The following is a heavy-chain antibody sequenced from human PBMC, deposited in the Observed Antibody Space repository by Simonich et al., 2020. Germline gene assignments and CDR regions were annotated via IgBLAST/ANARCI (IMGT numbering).Heavy chain of an antibody. Sequence: QVQLVQSGAEVKKPGASVKVSCKASGYTFTGYYMHWVRQAPGQGLEGMGGSNPKSGGTNDAQKLQGRVTMTRDTSISTAYMELSRLRSDDTAVYYCARGGLGHWYFDLWGRGTLVTVSS. D-gene: IGHD6-25*01. CDR3: ARGGLGHWYFDL. CDR2: SNPKSGGT. V-gene: IGHV1-2*02. CDR1: GYTFTGYY. J-gene: IGHJ2*01.